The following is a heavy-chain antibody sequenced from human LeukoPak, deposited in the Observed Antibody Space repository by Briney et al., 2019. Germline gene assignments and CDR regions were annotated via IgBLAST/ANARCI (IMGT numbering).Heavy chain of an antibody. CDR1: GGSISSYY. V-gene: IGHV4-59*01. D-gene: IGHD2-2*03. J-gene: IGHJ3*02. Sequence: SETLSLTCTVSGGSISSYYWSWIRQPPGKGLEWIGYIYYSGSTNYNPPLKSRVTISVDTSKNQFSLKLSSVTAADTAVYYCAGASKMDIVVVPVAHDAFDIWGQGTMVTVSS. CDR2: IYYSGST. CDR3: AGASKMDIVVVPVAHDAFDI.